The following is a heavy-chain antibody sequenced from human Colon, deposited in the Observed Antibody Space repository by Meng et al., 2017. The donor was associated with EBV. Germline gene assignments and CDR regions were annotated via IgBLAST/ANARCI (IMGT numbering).Heavy chain of an antibody. D-gene: IGHD6-19*01. CDR3: AHQAVAGTRGWFDP. J-gene: IGHJ5*02. Sequence: QVVVGQWGVGVKKLGDSVRFSGKAVGYTFTGYYMHWVRQAPGQGLEWMGRINPNSGGTNYAQKFQGRVTMTRDTSISTAYMELSRLRSDDTAVYYCAHQAVAGTRGWFDPWGQGTLVTVSS. CDR2: INPNSGGT. V-gene: IGHV1-2*06. CDR1: GYTFTGYY.